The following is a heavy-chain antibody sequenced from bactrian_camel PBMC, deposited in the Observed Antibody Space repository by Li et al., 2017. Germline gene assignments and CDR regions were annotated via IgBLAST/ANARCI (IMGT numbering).Heavy chain of an antibody. CDR2: IDADGTK. V-gene: IGHV3S55*01. D-gene: IGHD2*01. CDR3: AIVTFCHGSSCCRLSDLNKFNY. J-gene: IGHJ4*01. Sequence: HVQLVESGGGSVQAGGSLRLSCAAFGTPYGTVCMSWFCQGPGKEREAVAAIDADGTKEYADSVKGRFTISKDSAKNTLYLQMNNAKPEDTAMYYCAIVTFCHGSSCCRLSDLNKFNYWARGTQVTVS. CDR1: GTPYGTVC.